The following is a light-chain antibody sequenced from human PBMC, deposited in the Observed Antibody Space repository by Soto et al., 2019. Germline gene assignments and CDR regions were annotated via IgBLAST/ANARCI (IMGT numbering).Light chain of an antibody. V-gene: IGKV1-39*01. Sequence: DIQMTQSPSSLSASVGDRVTISCRASQSVSIYLNWYQQKPGKAPKLLVYAASSLQSGVPSRFSGSGSGTDFTLTISRLQPEDSATYYCQQSYNTPRTFGQGTKVEIK. CDR3: QQSYNTPRT. CDR1: QSVSIY. J-gene: IGKJ1*01. CDR2: AAS.